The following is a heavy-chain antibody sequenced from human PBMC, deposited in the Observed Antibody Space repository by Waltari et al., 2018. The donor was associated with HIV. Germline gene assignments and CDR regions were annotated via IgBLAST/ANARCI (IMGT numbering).Heavy chain of an antibody. Sequence: QVQLVQSGAEVKKPGSSVKVSCKASGGTFSSYAISWVRQAPRQGLEWMGGISPICGTAIYAQKLKSRVTRTADESTTTAYMGLSSLRSEDTAVYYCARVSICYDSSGYYRLGSFDPWGQGTLVTVSS. CDR3: ARVSICYDSSGYYRLGSFDP. J-gene: IGHJ5*02. V-gene: IGHV1-69*01. D-gene: IGHD3-22*01. CDR2: ISPICGTA. CDR1: GGTFSSYA.